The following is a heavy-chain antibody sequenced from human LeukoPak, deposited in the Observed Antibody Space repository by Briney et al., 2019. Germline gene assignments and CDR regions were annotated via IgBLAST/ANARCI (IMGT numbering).Heavy chain of an antibody. CDR3: ARGHYELPH. Sequence: GRTLRLLRAASGLLLRVYYLSWTRHAPGKGVDGVSDITSCGDPIYNADSVKGRFNNSRDNAKNSLGLEMNGLRAEDTAVYYGARGHYELPHWGQGTLVSVSS. V-gene: IGHV3-11*01. CDR2: ITSCGDPI. D-gene: IGHD3-22*01. CDR1: GLLLRVYY. J-gene: IGHJ4*02.